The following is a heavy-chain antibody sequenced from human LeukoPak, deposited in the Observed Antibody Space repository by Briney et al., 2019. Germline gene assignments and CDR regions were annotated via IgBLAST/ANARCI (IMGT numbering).Heavy chain of an antibody. V-gene: IGHV1-18*01. J-gene: IGHJ6*02. CDR1: GYTFTSYG. CDR3: ARGGSGWYHYYYYGMDV. Sequence: ASVKVSWKASGYTFTSYGISWVRQAPGQGLEWMGWISAYNGNTNYAQKLQGRVTMTTDTSTSTAYMELRSLRSDDTAVYYCARGGSGWYHYYYYGMDVWGQGTTVTVSS. CDR2: ISAYNGNT. D-gene: IGHD6-19*01.